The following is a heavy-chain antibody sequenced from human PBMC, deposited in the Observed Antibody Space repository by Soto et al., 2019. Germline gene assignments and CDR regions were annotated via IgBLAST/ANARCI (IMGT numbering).Heavy chain of an antibody. J-gene: IGHJ4*02. V-gene: IGHV3-21*01. CDR2: ISSSSAYI. Sequence: GGSLRLSCAASGFTFGSYTMNWVRQAPGKGLEWVSSISSSSAYIYYAESMKGRFTISRDNAKNSLYLQMNSLRVEDTAVYYCAREFHYGSGRYPVDCWGLGTLVTVSS. CDR3: AREFHYGSGRYPVDC. D-gene: IGHD3-10*01. CDR1: GFTFGSYT.